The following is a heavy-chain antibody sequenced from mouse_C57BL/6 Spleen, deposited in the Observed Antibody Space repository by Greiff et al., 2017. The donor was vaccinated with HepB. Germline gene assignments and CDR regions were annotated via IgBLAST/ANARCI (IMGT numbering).Heavy chain of an antibody. J-gene: IGHJ4*01. CDR1: GYTFTDYY. CDR2: INPNNGGT. CDR3: ARRKGGSSYYYYAMDY. Sequence: VQLQQSGPELVKPGASVKISCKASGYTFTDYYMNWVKQSHGKSLEWIGDINPNNGGTSYNQKFKGKATLTVDKSSSTAYMELRSLTSEDSAVYYCARRKGGSSYYYYAMDYWGQGTSVTVSS. D-gene: IGHD1-1*01. V-gene: IGHV1-26*01.